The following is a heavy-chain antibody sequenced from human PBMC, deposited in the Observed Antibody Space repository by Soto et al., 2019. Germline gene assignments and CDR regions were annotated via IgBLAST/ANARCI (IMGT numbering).Heavy chain of an antibody. CDR2: IYYSGGT. D-gene: IGHD3-10*01. J-gene: IGHJ6*02. V-gene: IGHV4-59*12. CDR3: AGVTWLRGMDV. CDR1: GASMSSYY. Sequence: SETLSLTCTVSGASMSSYYWSWIRQPPGKGLEWIGYIYYSGGTNYNPSLQSRVTIDPDTSKNQFSLHLDSLTPEDTAVYYCAGVTWLRGMDVWGQGTPVTVSS.